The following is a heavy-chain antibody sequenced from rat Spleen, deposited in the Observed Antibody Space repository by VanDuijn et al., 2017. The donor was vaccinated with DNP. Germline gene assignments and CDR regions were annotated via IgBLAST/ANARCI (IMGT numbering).Heavy chain of an antibody. V-gene: IGHV3-3*01. CDR2: INNAGSA. Sequence: EVQLQESGPGLVKPSQSLSLTCSVTGHSITSSYRWNWIRKFPGDKLEWLGYINNAGSANYNPSLKSRISITSDTSKNQFFLQVNSVTTEDTATDYCARSYYDGSYYYGNWGRGVMVTVSS. CDR3: ARSYYDGSYYYGN. J-gene: IGHJ2*01. CDR1: GHSITSSYR. D-gene: IGHD1-12*02.